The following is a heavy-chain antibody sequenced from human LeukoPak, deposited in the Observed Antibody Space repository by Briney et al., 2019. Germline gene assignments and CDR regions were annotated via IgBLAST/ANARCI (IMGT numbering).Heavy chain of an antibody. Sequence: PSETLSLTCTVSGGSISSYYWSWIRQPPGKGLEWIGYIHYSGSTNYNPSLKSRVTISVDTSKNQFSLKLSSVSAADTAVYYCARLAGYSSGWYRYFDYWGQGTLVTVSS. CDR2: IHYSGST. V-gene: IGHV4-59*08. D-gene: IGHD6-19*01. CDR1: GGSISSYY. J-gene: IGHJ4*02. CDR3: ARLAGYSSGWYRYFDY.